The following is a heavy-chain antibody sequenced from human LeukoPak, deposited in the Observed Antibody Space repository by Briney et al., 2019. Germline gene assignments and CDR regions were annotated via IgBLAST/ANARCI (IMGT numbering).Heavy chain of an antibody. V-gene: IGHV3-21*01. J-gene: IGHJ3*02. CDR3: ARDPGSYNAFDI. D-gene: IGHD3-10*01. Sequence: GGSLRLSCAASGFTFSSYSMNWVRQAPGKGLEWVSSISSSSSYIYYADPVKGRFTISRDNAKNSLYLQMNSLRAEDTAVYYCARDPGSYNAFDIWGQGTMVTVSS. CDR2: ISSSSSYI. CDR1: GFTFSSYS.